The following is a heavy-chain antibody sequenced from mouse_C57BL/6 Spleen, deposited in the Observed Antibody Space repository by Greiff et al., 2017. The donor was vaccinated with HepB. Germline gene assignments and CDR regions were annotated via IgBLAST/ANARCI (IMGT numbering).Heavy chain of an antibody. CDR2: IDPNSGGT. CDR3: ARWGFITTVVAPNYFDY. Sequence: VQLQQPGAELVKPGASVKLSCKASGYTFTSYWMHWVKQRPGRGLEWIGRIDPNSGGTKYNEKFKSKATLTVDKPSSTAYMQLSSLTSEDSAVYYCARWGFITTVVAPNYFDYWGQGTTLTVSS. CDR1: GYTFTSYW. V-gene: IGHV1-72*01. J-gene: IGHJ2*01. D-gene: IGHD1-1*01.